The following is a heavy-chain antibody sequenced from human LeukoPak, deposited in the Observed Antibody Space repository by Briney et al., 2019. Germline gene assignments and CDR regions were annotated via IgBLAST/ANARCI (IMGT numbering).Heavy chain of an antibody. V-gene: IGHV1-46*01. CDR2: INPSSGST. Sequence: ASVKVSCKASGYIFTTYYMNWVRQATGQGLEWMGIINPSSGSTSYAQKSQGRVTMTRDMSTSTVYMEMSSLRSEDTAVYYCARCDHFEVAAKRDWYFDLWGRGTLVTVSS. J-gene: IGHJ2*01. D-gene: IGHD2-15*01. CDR1: GYIFTTYY. CDR3: ARCDHFEVAAKRDWYFDL.